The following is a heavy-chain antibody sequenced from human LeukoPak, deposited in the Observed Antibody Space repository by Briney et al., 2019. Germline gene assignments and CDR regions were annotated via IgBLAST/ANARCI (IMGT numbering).Heavy chain of an antibody. V-gene: IGHV4-39*07. CDR3: ARGDSRRLRVWGSGGSCYDY. CDR1: GGSISSGGYY. D-gene: IGHD2-15*01. CDR2: INHSGST. Sequence: PSETLSLTCTVSGGSISSGGYYWSWIRQPPGKGQEWIGEINHSGSTNYNPSLKSRVTISVDTSKNQFSLKLSSVTAADTAVYYCARGDSRRLRVWGSGGSCYDYWGQGTLVTVSS. J-gene: IGHJ4*02.